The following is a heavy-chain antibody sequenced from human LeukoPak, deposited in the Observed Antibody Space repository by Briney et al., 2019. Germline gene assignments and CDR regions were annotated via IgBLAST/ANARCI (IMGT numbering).Heavy chain of an antibody. Sequence: GGSLRLSCAASGFTFNSYGMHWVRQAPGKGLEWVAVISYDGSNKYYADSVKGRFTISRDNSKNTLYLQMNSLRAEDTAVYYCAKGDYYDSSGYGDAFDIWGQGTMVTVSS. V-gene: IGHV3-30*18. J-gene: IGHJ3*02. CDR1: GFTFNSYG. D-gene: IGHD3-22*01. CDR3: AKGDYYDSSGYGDAFDI. CDR2: ISYDGSNK.